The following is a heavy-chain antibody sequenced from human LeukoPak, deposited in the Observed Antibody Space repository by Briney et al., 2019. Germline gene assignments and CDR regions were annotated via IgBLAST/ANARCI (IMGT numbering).Heavy chain of an antibody. CDR1: GFTFSSYG. J-gene: IGHJ3*02. CDR3: AGLSRPFDI. CDR2: ISYDGSNK. Sequence: GGSLRLSCAASGFTFSSYGMHWVRQAPGKGLEWVAVISYDGSNKYYADSVKGRFTISRDNSKNTLYLQMNNLRAEDTAMYYCAGLSRPFDIWGQGTMVTVSS. V-gene: IGHV3-30*03. D-gene: IGHD2-2*01.